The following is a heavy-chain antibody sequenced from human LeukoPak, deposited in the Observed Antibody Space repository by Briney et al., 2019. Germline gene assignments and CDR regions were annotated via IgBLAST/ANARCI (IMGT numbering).Heavy chain of an antibody. D-gene: IGHD3-9*01. Sequence: PSETLSLTCAVYGGSFSGYFWSWIRQPPGKGLEWIGEINLSGSTNCNPSLKSRVTISVDTSENQFSLKLSSVTAADTAIYYCARGPFYTTGYYYWGQGTLVTVSS. CDR2: INLSGST. V-gene: IGHV4-34*01. J-gene: IGHJ4*02. CDR1: GGSFSGYF. CDR3: ARGPFYTTGYYY.